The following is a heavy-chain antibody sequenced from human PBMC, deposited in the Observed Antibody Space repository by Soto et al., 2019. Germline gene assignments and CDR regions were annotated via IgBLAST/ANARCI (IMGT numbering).Heavy chain of an antibody. CDR3: AGGTAGWFSYYYYYGMDV. V-gene: IGHV4-34*01. CDR2: INHSGST. CDR1: GGSFSGYY. D-gene: IGHD3-10*01. Sequence: PSETLSLTCAVYGGSFSGYYWSWIRQPPGKGLEWIGEINHSGSTNYNPSLKSRVTISVDTSKNQFSLKLSSVTAAGTAVYYCAGGTAGWFSYYYYYGMDVWGQGTTVTVSS. J-gene: IGHJ6*02.